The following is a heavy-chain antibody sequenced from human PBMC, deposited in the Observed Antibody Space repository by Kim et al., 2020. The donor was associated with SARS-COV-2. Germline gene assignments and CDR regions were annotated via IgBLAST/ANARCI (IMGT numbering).Heavy chain of an antibody. CDR2: INPNSGGT. CDR3: ARGGTTVTTYDAFDI. CDR1: GYTFTGYY. J-gene: IGHJ3*02. Sequence: ASVKVSCKASGYTFTGYYIHWVRQAPGQGLEWMGRINPNSGGTHYVQKFQGRVTMTRDTSISTAYMELTRLTSDDTVVYYCARGGTTVTTYDAFDIWGQGTMVTGSS. D-gene: IGHD4-17*01. V-gene: IGHV1-2*05.